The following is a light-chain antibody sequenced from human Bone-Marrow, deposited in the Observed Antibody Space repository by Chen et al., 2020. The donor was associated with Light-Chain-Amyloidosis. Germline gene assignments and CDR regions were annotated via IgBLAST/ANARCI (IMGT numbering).Light chain of an antibody. V-gene: IGLV3-21*02. CDR1: NIGSTS. J-gene: IGLJ3*02. Sequence: SYVLPQPSSVSVAPGQTATIACGGNNIGSTSVHWYQQTQGQAPLLVVYDDSDRPSGIPERLSGSNSGNTATLTTSRVEAGDEADYYCQVWDRSSDRPVFGGGTKLTVL. CDR3: QVWDRSSDRPV. CDR2: DDS.